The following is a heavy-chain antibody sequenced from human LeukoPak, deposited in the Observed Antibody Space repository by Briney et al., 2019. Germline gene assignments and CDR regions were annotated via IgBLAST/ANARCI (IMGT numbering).Heavy chain of an antibody. Sequence: GGSLRLSCAASGFTFSSYAMSWVRQAPGKGLEWVANIKQDGSEKYYVDSVKGRFTISRDNAKNSLYLQMNSLRAEDTAVYYCARGDYYHVYWGQGTLVTVSS. CDR2: IKQDGSEK. D-gene: IGHD3-10*02. CDR1: GFTFSSYA. CDR3: ARGDYYHVY. V-gene: IGHV3-7*04. J-gene: IGHJ4*02.